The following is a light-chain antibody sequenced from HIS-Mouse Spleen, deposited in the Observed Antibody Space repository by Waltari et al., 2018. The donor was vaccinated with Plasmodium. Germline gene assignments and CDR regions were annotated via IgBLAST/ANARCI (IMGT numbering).Light chain of an antibody. CDR3: QQYNNGSFT. J-gene: IGKJ3*01. CDR2: GAA. CDR1: QSVSSN. Sequence: EIVMTQSPATLSVSPGESAPLSFRASQSVSSNLAWYQQKPGQAPRLLIYGAATSATGIPARFSGSGSGTEFTLTISSLQSEDFAVYYCQQYNNGSFTFGPGTKVDIK. V-gene: IGKV3-15*01.